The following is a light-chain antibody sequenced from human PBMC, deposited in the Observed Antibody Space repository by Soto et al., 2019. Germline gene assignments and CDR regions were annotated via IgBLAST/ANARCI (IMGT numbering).Light chain of an antibody. CDR2: LNSDGIH. CDR1: SGHSNYA. J-gene: IGLJ2*01. CDR3: QTWGSGIVV. V-gene: IGLV4-69*01. Sequence: QSVLTQSPSASASLGPSVTLTCTLSSGHSNYAIAWHQQQSEKGPRYLMKLNSDGIHSKGDGIPDRFSGSSSGAERYLTIARLQAEDEADYYCQTWGSGIVVFGGGTKLTVL.